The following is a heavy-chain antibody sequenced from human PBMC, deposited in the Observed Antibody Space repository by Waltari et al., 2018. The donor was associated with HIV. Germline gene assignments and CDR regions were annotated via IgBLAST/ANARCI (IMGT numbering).Heavy chain of an antibody. CDR3: ATIRAVAGSYYFDS. CDR2: IFHGGSP. CDR1: GYSISSGYY. J-gene: IGHJ4*02. V-gene: IGHV4-38-2*02. Sequence: QVQLQESGPGLVQPSETLSLTCSVSGYSISSGYYWGWLRQPPGEGLGWIGNIFHGGSPYYHPSLESRVTISVDKSKNQFSLKVSSMTAADTALYYCATIRAVAGSYYFDSWGQGILVTVSS. D-gene: IGHD6-19*01.